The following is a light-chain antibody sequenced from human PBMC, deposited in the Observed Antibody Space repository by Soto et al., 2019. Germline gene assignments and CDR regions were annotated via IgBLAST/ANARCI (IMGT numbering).Light chain of an antibody. CDR3: TSWTTSTTMI. V-gene: IGLV2-14*03. J-gene: IGLJ2*01. CDR1: SSDIGSYNF. Sequence: QSALTQPASVSGSPGQSITISCTGTSSDIGSYNFVSWYQQHPGKAPKLMLYDVSMRPSGVSNRFSGSKSGNTASLTISGLQAEDEADYYCTSWTTSTTMIFGGGTKVTVL. CDR2: DVS.